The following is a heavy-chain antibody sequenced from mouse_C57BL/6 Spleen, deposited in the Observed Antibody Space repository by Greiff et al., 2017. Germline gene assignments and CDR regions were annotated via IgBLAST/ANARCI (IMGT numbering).Heavy chain of an antibody. J-gene: IGHJ1*03. CDR1: GYTFTDYE. Sequence: QVQLQQSGAELVRPGASVTLSCKASGYTFTDYEMHWVKQTPVHGLEWIGAIDPETGGTAYNQKFKGKAILTADKSSSTAYMELRSLTSEDSAVYFCTRRDYYGSSYVWYFDVWGTGTTVTVSS. V-gene: IGHV1-15*01. CDR2: IDPETGGT. CDR3: TRRDYYGSSYVWYFDV. D-gene: IGHD1-1*01.